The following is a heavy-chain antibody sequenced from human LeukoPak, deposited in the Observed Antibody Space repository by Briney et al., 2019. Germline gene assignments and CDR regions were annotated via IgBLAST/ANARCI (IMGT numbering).Heavy chain of an antibody. Sequence: GGSLRLSCAATGFTFSTYEMNWVRQALGKGLEWVSYVSSSGSTIYYADSVKGRFTISRDNAKNSLYLQMNSLRAEDTAVYYCVSGLVEMATIGDYWGQGTLVTVSS. J-gene: IGHJ4*02. CDR2: VSSSGSTI. CDR1: GFTFSTYE. V-gene: IGHV3-48*03. CDR3: VSGLVEMATIGDY. D-gene: IGHD5-24*01.